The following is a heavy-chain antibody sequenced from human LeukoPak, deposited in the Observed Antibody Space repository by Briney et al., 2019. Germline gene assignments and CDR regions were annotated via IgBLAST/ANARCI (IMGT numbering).Heavy chain of an antibody. CDR2: ISAYNGNT. CDR1: GYTFTSYG. J-gene: IGHJ4*02. D-gene: IGHD4-11*01. V-gene: IGHV1-18*01. Sequence: ASVKVSCKASGYTFTSYGISWLRQAPGQGLEWMGWISAYNGNTNYAQKLQGRVTMTTDTSTSTAYMELRSLRSDDTAVYYCARETFSTVSSDYWGQGTLVTVSS. CDR3: ARETFSTVSSDY.